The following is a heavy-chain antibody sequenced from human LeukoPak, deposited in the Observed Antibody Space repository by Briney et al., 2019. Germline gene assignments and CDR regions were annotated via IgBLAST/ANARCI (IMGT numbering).Heavy chain of an antibody. CDR2: INPGGGST. D-gene: IGHD3-22*01. CDR1: GYTFSSYY. J-gene: IGHJ3*02. V-gene: IGHV1-46*01. CDR3: ARDGDDSSGYPYYAFDI. Sequence: ASVKVSCKASGYTFSSYYMNWVRQAPGQGLEWMGLINPGGGSTTYAQRFQGRVTMTRDTSTGTIYMELSSLNSEDTAVYYCARDGDDSSGYPYYAFDIWGQGTMVTVSS.